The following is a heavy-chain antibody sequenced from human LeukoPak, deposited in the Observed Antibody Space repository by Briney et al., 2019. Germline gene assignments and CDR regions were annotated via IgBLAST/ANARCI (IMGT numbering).Heavy chain of an antibody. CDR1: GGTFSSYA. CDR3: ARGRVRYYGMDV. J-gene: IGHJ6*02. V-gene: IGHV1-69*04. D-gene: IGHD3-10*01. CDR2: IIPILSIA. Sequence: GASVKVSCKASGGTFSSYAISWVRQAPGQGLEWMGRIIPILSIANYAQKFQGRVTITADKSTSTAYMELSSLRSEDTAVYYCARGRVRYYGMDVWGQGTTVTVSS.